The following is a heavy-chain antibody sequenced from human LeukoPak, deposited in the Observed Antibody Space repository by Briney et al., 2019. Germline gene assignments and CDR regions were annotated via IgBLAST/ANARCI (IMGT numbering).Heavy chain of an antibody. V-gene: IGHV3-53*01. Sequence: GGSLRLSCAASGFTVSTDHMSWVRQAPGKGLEWVAIGYSEEWVAISYSGGTSQYAESVKGRFTISRDNSRNTLSLQMNSLRAEDTAVYYCAKRPLSSSSEAYAFDIWGQGTMVTVSS. CDR1: GFTVSTDH. J-gene: IGHJ3*02. D-gene: IGHD6-6*01. CDR3: AKRPLSSSSEAYAFDI. CDR2: GYSEEWVAISYSGGTS.